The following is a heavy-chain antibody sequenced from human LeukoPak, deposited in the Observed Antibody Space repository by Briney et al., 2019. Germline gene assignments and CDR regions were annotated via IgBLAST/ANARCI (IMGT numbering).Heavy chain of an antibody. CDR3: ARVPPGKRHNWFDP. D-gene: IGHD4-23*01. CDR1: GGSIDTYY. J-gene: IGHJ5*02. V-gene: IGHV4-59*12. Sequence: SETLSLTCTISGGSIDTYYWSWIRQPPGKGLEWIGYIYYSGSTSYNPSLKSRVTMSLDTSKNQFSLKLSSVTAADTAVYYCARVPPGKRHNWFDPWGQGTLVTVSS. CDR2: IYYSGST.